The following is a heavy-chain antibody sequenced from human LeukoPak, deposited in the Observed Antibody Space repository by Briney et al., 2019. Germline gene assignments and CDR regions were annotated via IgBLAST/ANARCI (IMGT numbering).Heavy chain of an antibody. J-gene: IGHJ4*02. D-gene: IGHD5-12*01. CDR2: ISYDGSNK. Sequence: GRSLRLSCAASGFTYSSYGMHWVRQAPGKGLEWVAVISYDGSNKYYADSVKGRFTISRDNSKNTLYLQMNSLRAEDTAVYYSAKALDIVATNYFDYWGQGTLVTVSS. V-gene: IGHV3-30*18. CDR3: AKALDIVATNYFDY. CDR1: GFTYSSYG.